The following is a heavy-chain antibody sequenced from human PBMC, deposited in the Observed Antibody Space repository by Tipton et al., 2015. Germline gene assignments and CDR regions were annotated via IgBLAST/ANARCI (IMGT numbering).Heavy chain of an antibody. J-gene: IGHJ4*02. V-gene: IGHV4-59*08. CDR1: SDSISKYY. CDR2: IYYSGST. CDR3: ACQDYDILTRDYQTVDY. Sequence: TLSLTCSVSSDSISKYYWSWIRQPPGKGLEWIGYIYYSGSTNYNPSLKSRVTISVDTSKNQFSLRVRSVTAADTAVYYCACQDYDILTRDYQTVDYWGQGTLVTVSS. D-gene: IGHD3-9*01.